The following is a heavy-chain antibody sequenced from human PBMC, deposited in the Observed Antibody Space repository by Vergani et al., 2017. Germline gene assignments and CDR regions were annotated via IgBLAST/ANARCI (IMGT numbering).Heavy chain of an antibody. V-gene: IGHV3-15*07. CDR1: GFSFRNAW. J-gene: IGHJ6*02. CDR2: IKSTFDRGTT. Sequence: EVQLVESGGGIVKPGGSLRLSCVASGFSFRNAWMNWVRRTPGKGLEWVGCIKSTFDRGTTAYAAAVKGRYTISRDDSKNTLFLQMNGLKTEYIGVDYCTTDPEYWGDGSCYWVRDHHYYGMDVWGQGTTVTVSS. D-gene: IGHD3-10*01. CDR3: TTDPEYWGDGSCYWVRDHHYYGMDV.